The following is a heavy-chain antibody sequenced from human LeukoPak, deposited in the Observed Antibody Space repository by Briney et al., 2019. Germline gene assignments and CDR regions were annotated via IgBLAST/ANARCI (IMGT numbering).Heavy chain of an antibody. Sequence: ASVKVSCKASGYTFTGYYMHWVRQAPGQGLEWMGWINPNSGGTNYAQKFQGGVTMTRDTSISKAYMELSSLRSDDAAVYYCARSLTIFGVVIPPGYWGQGTLVTVSS. J-gene: IGHJ4*02. V-gene: IGHV1-2*02. D-gene: IGHD3-3*01. CDR2: INPNSGGT. CDR3: ARSLTIFGVVIPPGY. CDR1: GYTFTGYY.